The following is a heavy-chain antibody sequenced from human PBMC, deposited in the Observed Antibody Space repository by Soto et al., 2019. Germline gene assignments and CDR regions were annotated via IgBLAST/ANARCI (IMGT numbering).Heavy chain of an antibody. Sequence: PSETRSLTCTVSGGSISSGDYYWSWIRQHPGKGLEWIGYIYYSGSTYYNPSLKSRVTISVDTSKNQFSLKLSSVTAADTAVYYCARWWSGSRQGFDPWGQGTLVTVSS. J-gene: IGHJ5*02. CDR2: IYYSGST. D-gene: IGHD3-3*01. CDR3: ARWWSGSRQGFDP. CDR1: GGSISSGDYY. V-gene: IGHV4-31*03.